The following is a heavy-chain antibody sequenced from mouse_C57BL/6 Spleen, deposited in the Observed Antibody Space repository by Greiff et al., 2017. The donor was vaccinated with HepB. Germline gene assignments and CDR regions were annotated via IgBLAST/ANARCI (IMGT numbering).Heavy chain of an antibody. V-gene: IGHV1-53*01. J-gene: IGHJ4*01. CDR1: GYTFTSYW. D-gene: IGHD1-1*01. CDR3: ARGPFYYYGSRDYYAMDY. CDR2: INPSNGGT. Sequence: QVQLKQPGTELVKPGASVKLSCKASGYTFTSYWMHWVQQRPGQGLEWIGNINPSNGGTNYNEKFKSKATLTVDKSSSTAYMQLSSLTSEDSAVYYCARGPFYYYGSRDYYAMDYWGQGTSVTVSS.